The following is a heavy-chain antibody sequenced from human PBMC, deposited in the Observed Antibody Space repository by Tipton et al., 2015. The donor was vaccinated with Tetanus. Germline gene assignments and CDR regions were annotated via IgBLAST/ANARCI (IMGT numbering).Heavy chain of an antibody. CDR3: AGSQWLVGFIFDF. CDR2: ISHSGIP. V-gene: IGHV4-59*01. J-gene: IGHJ4*02. D-gene: IGHD6-19*01. Sequence: TLSLTCNVSGGSITKDYWSWIRQSPGKTLEWIVYISHSGIPNYNPSLKSRATVSVDTSKNQFSLDLTSVTAADTGVYYCAGSQWLVGFIFDFWGQGALVAVAS. CDR1: GGSITKDY.